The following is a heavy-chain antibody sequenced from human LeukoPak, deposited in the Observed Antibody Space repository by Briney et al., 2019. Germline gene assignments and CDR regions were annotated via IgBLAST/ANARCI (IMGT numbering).Heavy chain of an antibody. CDR3: ARDGYSGSDAL. J-gene: IGHJ4*02. Sequence: SETLSLTCTVSGGSISSSNYYWGWIRQPPGKGLEWIGSIYYSGSTYYSPSLKSRVTISVDTSQNQFSLNLSSVTAADTAIYYCARDGYSGSDALWSQGTLVTVSS. CDR2: IYYSGST. D-gene: IGHD5-12*01. CDR1: GGSISSSNYY. V-gene: IGHV4-39*07.